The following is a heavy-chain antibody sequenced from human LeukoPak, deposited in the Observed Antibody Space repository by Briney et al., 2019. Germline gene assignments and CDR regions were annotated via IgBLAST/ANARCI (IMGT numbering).Heavy chain of an antibody. CDR3: AREGIDAFDI. V-gene: IGHV3-30*02. CDR2: IRHDNSDR. Sequence: GGSLRFSCAACGFSFSDYVMHWVRQAPGKGLEWVTFIRHDNSDRFYADSVKGRFTISSDISKNALYLQMNSLRPEDTAVYYCAREGIDAFDIWGQGTMVTVSS. J-gene: IGHJ3*02. CDR1: GFSFSDYV.